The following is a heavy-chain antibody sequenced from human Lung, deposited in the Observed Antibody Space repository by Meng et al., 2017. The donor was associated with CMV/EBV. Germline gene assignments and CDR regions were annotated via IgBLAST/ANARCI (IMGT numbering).Heavy chain of an antibody. CDR2: ISTYNGNT. J-gene: IGHJ4*02. CDR1: GYTFTSYG. CDR3: ARVWNYDILTGYYTHYFDY. Sequence: QGQLGQSGAEVKKPGASVKVSCKASGYTFTSYGLSWVRQAPGQGLEWMGWISTYNGNTNYAQKLQGRVTMTTDTSTSTVYMEVRSLRSDDTAVYYCARVWNYDILTGYYTHYFDYWGQGTLVTVSS. V-gene: IGHV1-18*01. D-gene: IGHD3-9*01.